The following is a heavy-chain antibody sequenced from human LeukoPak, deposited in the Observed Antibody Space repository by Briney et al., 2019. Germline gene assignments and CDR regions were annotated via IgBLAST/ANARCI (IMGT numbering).Heavy chain of an antibody. Sequence: GGSLRLSCAASGFTFSSYGMHWVRQAPGKGLEWVAFIRYDGSNKYYADSVKGRFTISRDNAKNSLYLQMNSLRAEDTAVYYCARGMVRGVINYFDYWGQGTLVTVSS. CDR2: IRYDGSNK. V-gene: IGHV3-30*02. J-gene: IGHJ4*02. CDR3: ARGMVRGVINYFDY. D-gene: IGHD3-10*01. CDR1: GFTFSSYG.